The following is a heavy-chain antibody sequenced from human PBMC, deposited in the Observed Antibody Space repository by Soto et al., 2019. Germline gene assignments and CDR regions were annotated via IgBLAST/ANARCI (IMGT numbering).Heavy chain of an antibody. J-gene: IGHJ6*02. D-gene: IGHD3-10*01. CDR2: IYTSGST. V-gene: IGHV4-4*07. CDR3: ARGGGYYYGSGSYYNVHHYYYYGMDV. CDR1: GGSISSYY. Sequence: QVQLQESGPGLVKPSETLSLTCTVSGGSISSYYWSWIRQPAGTGLEWIGRIYTSGSTNDNPSLRCRVTMSVDTSKNQFSLKLSSVTAADTAVYYCARGGGYYYGSGSYYNVHHYYYYGMDVWGQGTTVTVSS.